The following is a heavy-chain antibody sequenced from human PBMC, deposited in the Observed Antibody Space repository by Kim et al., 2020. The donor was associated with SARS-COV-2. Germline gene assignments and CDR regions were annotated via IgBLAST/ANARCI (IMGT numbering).Heavy chain of an antibody. Sequence: YADSVKGRVTISRDNSKKTLYLQMNSLRAEDTAVYYCARTLVLSGYYGMDVWGQGTTVTVSS. D-gene: IGHD3-10*01. V-gene: IGHV3-33*01. J-gene: IGHJ6*02. CDR3: ARTLVLSGYYGMDV.